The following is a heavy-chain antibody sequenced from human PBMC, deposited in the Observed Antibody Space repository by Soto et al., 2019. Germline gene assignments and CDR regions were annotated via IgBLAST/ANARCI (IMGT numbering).Heavy chain of an antibody. CDR2: ISSSGRYI. V-gene: IGHV3-21*01. Sequence: EVQLVESGGGLVKPGGSLRLSCTASGFTVNNYIINWVRQAPGKGLEWVSSISSSGRYIYYSDSVKGRFIISRDNGKNSLYLQMPSLRAEDTAIYYCAKRPETTRYYYAMDVWGQGTTVTVSS. CDR3: AKRPETTRYYYAMDV. CDR1: GFTVNNYI. J-gene: IGHJ6*02.